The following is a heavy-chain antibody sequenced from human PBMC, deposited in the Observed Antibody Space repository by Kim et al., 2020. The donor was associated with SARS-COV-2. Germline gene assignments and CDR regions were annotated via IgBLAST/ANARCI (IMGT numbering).Heavy chain of an antibody. V-gene: IGHV3-30*03. J-gene: IGHJ6*02. CDR3: ARGGDTSGLDV. D-gene: IGHD3-16*01. Sequence: AGSGKGRFTISRNNFNDTLYLQMNSLRGEDTALYYCARGGDTSGLDVWGQGTTVTVSS.